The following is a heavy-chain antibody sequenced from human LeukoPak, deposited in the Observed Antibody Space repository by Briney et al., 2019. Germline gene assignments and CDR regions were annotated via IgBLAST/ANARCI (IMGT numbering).Heavy chain of an antibody. V-gene: IGHV3-74*01. Sequence: TGGSLRLSCAASGFTFSHYWMHWVRQAPGKGLEWVSRISGDGTTTAYADSVKGRFTISRDNAKKSMYLQMNSLRAEDTAVYYCARGGRWELPRPYAFDIWGQGTMVTVSS. D-gene: IGHD1-26*01. J-gene: IGHJ3*02. CDR2: ISGDGTTT. CDR3: ARGGRWELPRPYAFDI. CDR1: GFTFSHYW.